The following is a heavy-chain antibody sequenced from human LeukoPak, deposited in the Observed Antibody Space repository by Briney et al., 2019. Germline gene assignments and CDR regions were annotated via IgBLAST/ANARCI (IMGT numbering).Heavy chain of an antibody. J-gene: IGHJ4*02. CDR2: IYYIGNT. V-gene: IGHV4-39*02. CDR3: ASDYGDSYHFDY. D-gene: IGHD4-17*01. CDR1: GASISGTTYY. Sequence: SETLSLTCTVSGASISGTTYYWGWIRQPPGKGLDWIASIYYIGNTYYNPSLRSRVTISIETSKNHFSLKLTSVTAADTAVYYCASDYGDSYHFDYWGQGTLVTVSS.